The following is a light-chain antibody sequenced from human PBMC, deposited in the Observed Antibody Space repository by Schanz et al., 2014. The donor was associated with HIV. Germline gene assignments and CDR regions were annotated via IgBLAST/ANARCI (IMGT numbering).Light chain of an antibody. CDR1: HSVSSTY. V-gene: IGKV3-20*01. Sequence: ELVMTQSPATLSVSPGERATLSCRASHSVSSTYLAWYQQKPGQAPRLLIYGASSRATGIPDRFSGSGSGTDFTLTISRLEPEDFVVYYCQQYGSSPVFGQGTRLEIK. J-gene: IGKJ5*01. CDR3: QQYGSSPV. CDR2: GAS.